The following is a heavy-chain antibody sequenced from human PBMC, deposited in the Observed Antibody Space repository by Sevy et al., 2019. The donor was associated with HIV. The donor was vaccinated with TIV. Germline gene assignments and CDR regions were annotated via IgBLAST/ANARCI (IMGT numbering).Heavy chain of an antibody. CDR3: ARVVAYCTGGTCFPGYYYGMDV. V-gene: IGHV3-21*01. D-gene: IGHD2-15*01. J-gene: IGHJ6*02. CDR2: ISSSSSSI. Sequence: GGSLRLSCAASGFTFSSYNMNWVRQAPGKGLEWVSSISSSSSSIYYADSVRGRFTISRDNAKNSLYLQMNSLRAEDTALYYCARVVAYCTGGTCFPGYYYGMDVRGQGTTVTVSS. CDR1: GFTFSSYN.